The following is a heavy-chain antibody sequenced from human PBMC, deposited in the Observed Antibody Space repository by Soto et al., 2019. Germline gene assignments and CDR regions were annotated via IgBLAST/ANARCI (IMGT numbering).Heavy chain of an antibody. V-gene: IGHV4-39*01. CDR2: IFYAGST. D-gene: IGHD3-16*01. CDR1: GXSLATGSFY. Sequence: XTLSLPCTVSGXSLATGSFYWSWIRLQSGKGPEWIGSIFYAGSTYYNPSLKSRVNISVDTSKNQFSLKLSSVTAAHTAVYSCATRGGRWLQYGFYFDYWGQGTLGTVSS. CDR3: ATRGGRWLQYGFYFDY. J-gene: IGHJ4*02.